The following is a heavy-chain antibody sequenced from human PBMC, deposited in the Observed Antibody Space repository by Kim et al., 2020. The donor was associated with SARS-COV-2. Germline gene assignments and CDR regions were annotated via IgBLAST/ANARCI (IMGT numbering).Heavy chain of an antibody. D-gene: IGHD3-22*01. CDR1: GFTFSNAW. CDR2: IKSKTDGGTT. Sequence: GGSLRLSCAASGFTFSNAWMSWVRQAPGKGLEWVGRIKSKTDGGTTDYAAPVKGRFTISRDDSKNTLYLQMNSLKTEDTAVYYCTTPALDYYDSSGYSDFDYWGQGTLVTVSS. CDR3: TTPALDYYDSSGYSDFDY. V-gene: IGHV3-15*01. J-gene: IGHJ4*02.